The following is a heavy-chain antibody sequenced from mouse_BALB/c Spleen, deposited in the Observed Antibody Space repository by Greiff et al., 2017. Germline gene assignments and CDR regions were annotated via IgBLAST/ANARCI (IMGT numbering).Heavy chain of an antibody. CDR2: INSNGGST. V-gene: IGHV5-6-2*01. J-gene: IGHJ2*01. CDR1: GFTFSSYY. Sequence: EVMLVESGGGLVKLGGSLKLSCAASGFTFSSYYMSWVRQTPEKRLELVAAINSNGGSTYYPDTVKGRFTISRDNAKNTLYLQMSILKSEDTALYYGARHEGYYFDYWGQGTTLTVSS. CDR3: ARHEGYYFDY.